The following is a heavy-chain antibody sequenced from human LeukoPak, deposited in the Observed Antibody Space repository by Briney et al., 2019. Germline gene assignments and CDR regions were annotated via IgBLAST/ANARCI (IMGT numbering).Heavy chain of an antibody. CDR2: IYAGGST. Sequence: GGSLRLSCAASGFSVSNNYISWVRQPPGKGLEWISVIYAGGSTFYTDSVKGRFTTSRDNSKNTVYLQMDRLTPEDTAVYYCARDPTGASVWGRGTAVPVSS. CDR3: ARDPTGASV. J-gene: IGHJ6*04. V-gene: IGHV3-53*01. D-gene: IGHD1-14*01. CDR1: GFSVSNNY.